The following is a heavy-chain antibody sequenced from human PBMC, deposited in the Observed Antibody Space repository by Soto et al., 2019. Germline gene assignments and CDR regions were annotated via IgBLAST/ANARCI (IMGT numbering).Heavy chain of an antibody. Sequence: SETLSLTCTVSAASFSKYYWSWFRQHPGKGLEWNGYIYFNGNTNYNPSLKRRVTISIDTSKKQFSLDLTSVTDANKAVYYCASVTFGGVGLAHWGQGTLVTVSS. D-gene: IGHD3-16*01. CDR3: ASVTFGGVGLAH. V-gene: IGHV4-59*01. CDR1: AASFSKYY. CDR2: IYFNGNT. J-gene: IGHJ4*02.